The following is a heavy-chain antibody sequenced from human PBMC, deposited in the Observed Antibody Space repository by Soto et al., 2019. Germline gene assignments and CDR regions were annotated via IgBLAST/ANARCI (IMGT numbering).Heavy chain of an antibody. CDR3: ARGSILGRWLQLRYWFDP. V-gene: IGHV4-34*01. D-gene: IGHD5-12*01. CDR1: VGSFSCYY. CDR2: INHSGST. Sequence: SETLSLTCAVYVGSFSCYYWSWIRQPPGKGLEWIGEINHSGSTNYNPSLKSRVTISVDTSKNQFSLKLSSVTAADTAVYYCARGSILGRWLQLRYWFDPWGQGTLVTVSS. J-gene: IGHJ5*02.